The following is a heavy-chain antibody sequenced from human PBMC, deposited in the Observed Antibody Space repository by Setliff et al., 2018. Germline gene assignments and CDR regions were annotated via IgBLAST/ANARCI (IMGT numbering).Heavy chain of an antibody. V-gene: IGHV7-4-1*02. CDR2: INTITGNP. CDR1: GYTFTTYA. D-gene: IGHD2-2*01. CDR3: ARDLGYCSRTSCHGDWFDP. Sequence: ASVKVSCKASGYTFTTYAMSWMRQAPGQGLEWMGWINTITGNPTYAQGFTGRFVFSLDTSVSTAYLQISSLKPEDTAVYYCARDLGYCSRTSCHGDWFDPWGQGTLVTVSS. J-gene: IGHJ5*02.